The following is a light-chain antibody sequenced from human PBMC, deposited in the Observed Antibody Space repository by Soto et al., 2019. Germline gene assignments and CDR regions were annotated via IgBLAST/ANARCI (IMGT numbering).Light chain of an antibody. J-gene: IGKJ4*01. CDR2: GAS. V-gene: IGKV3-20*01. Sequence: EIVLTQSPGTLSLSPGERATLSCRASQTVRTNYLAWFQHKPGQAPRLLIYGASSRATGIPDRFSGSGSATDFTLTINRLEPEVFAVYFCQQYSDSPLTFGGGTKV. CDR3: QQYSDSPLT. CDR1: QTVRTNY.